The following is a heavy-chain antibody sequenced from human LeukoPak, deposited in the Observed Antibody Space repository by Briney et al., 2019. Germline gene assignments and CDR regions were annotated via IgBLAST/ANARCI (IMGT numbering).Heavy chain of an antibody. CDR3: ARGRYSSSWLQP. J-gene: IGHJ5*02. Sequence: SEALSLTCAVYGGSFSGYYWSWIRQPPGKGLEWIGEIDHSGSTNYNPSLKSRVTISVDTSKNQFSLKLSSVTAADTAVYYCARGRYSSSWLQPWGQGTLVTVSS. CDR2: IDHSGST. D-gene: IGHD6-13*01. CDR1: GGSFSGYY. V-gene: IGHV4-34*01.